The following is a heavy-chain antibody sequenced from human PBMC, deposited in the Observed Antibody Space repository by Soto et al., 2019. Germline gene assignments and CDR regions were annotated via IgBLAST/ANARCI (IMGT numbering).Heavy chain of an antibody. J-gene: IGHJ5*02. CDR1: GYTFTSYA. Sequence: QVQLVQSGAEEKKPGASVKASCKASGYTFTSYAMHWVRQAPGQRLEWMGWLNAGNGNTKYSQKFQGRVTITRDTSASTAYMELSSLRSEDTAVYFCARGNYFWSGYHWFDPWGQGTLVTVSS. D-gene: IGHD3-3*01. CDR3: ARGNYFWSGYHWFDP. V-gene: IGHV1-3*05. CDR2: LNAGNGNT.